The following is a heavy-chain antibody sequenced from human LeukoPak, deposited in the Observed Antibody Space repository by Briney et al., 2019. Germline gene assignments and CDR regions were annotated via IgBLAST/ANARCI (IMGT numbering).Heavy chain of an antibody. Sequence: RASETLSLTCSVPSGSITSYYWSWLRQPPGKGLEWIGYIYYSGSTNYNPSVKSRVTMSVDTSKNQFSLKLNSVTAADTAVYYCATLWRLGASTGEAFDIWGQGTMVTVSS. D-gene: IGHD1-26*01. CDR1: SGSITSYY. J-gene: IGHJ3*02. V-gene: IGHV4-59*01. CDR3: ATLWRLGASTGEAFDI. CDR2: IYYSGST.